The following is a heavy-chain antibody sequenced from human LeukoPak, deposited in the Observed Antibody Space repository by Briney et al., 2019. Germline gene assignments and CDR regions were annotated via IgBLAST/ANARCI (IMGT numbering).Heavy chain of an antibody. CDR2: IYTGDSDT. V-gene: IGHV5-51*01. CDR3: ARRRGGYCSGGSCYWFDP. Sequence: GESLKISCKGSGYSFTSYWIGWVRQMPGKGLEWRGIIYTGDSDTRYSPSFQGQVTISADKSISTAYLQWSSLKASDTAMYYCARRRGGYCSGGSCYWFDPWGQGTLVTVSS. D-gene: IGHD2-15*01. CDR1: GYSFTSYW. J-gene: IGHJ5*02.